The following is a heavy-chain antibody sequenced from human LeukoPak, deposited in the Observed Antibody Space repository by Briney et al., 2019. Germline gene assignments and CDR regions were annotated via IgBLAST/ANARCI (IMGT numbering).Heavy chain of an antibody. J-gene: IGHJ4*02. Sequence: SETLSLTCAVSGEPFSGYYWGWIRQPPGKGLEWIGSIYYSGSTYYNPSLKSRVSISVDTSKNQFSLKLSSVTAADTAVYYCARRLWGFDYWGQETLVTVSS. V-gene: IGHV4-38-2*01. CDR3: ARRLWGFDY. CDR1: GEPFSGYY. D-gene: IGHD3-16*01. CDR2: IYYSGST.